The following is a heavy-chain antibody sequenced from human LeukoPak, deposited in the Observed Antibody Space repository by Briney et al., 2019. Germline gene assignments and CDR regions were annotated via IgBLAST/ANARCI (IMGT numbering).Heavy chain of an antibody. D-gene: IGHD2-2*01. CDR3: ARTLVEVPGHSDLFDF. Sequence: PGGSLRISCGASGFSFSNFLVSLIRQAPGKGLERVANMNPDGSATYYLDSVKGRFTISRDNAKTSVYLQMNSLRPDDTAVYYCARTLVEVPGHSDLFDFWGQGTLVTVSS. J-gene: IGHJ4*02. V-gene: IGHV3-7*01. CDR2: MNPDGSAT. CDR1: GFSFSNFL.